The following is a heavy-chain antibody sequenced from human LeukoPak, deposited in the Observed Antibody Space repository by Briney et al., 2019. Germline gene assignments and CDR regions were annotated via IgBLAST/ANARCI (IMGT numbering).Heavy chain of an antibody. D-gene: IGHD6-13*01. J-gene: IGHJ4*02. CDR3: ARPTKYITSPDY. CDR2: ISSSSSYI. Sequence: PGGSLRLSCAASGFTFSSYSMNWVRQAPGKGLEWVSSISSSSSYIYYADSVKGRFTISRDNAKNSLYLQMNSLRAEDTAVYYCARPTKYITSPDYWGQGTLVTVSS. V-gene: IGHV3-21*01. CDR1: GFTFSSYS.